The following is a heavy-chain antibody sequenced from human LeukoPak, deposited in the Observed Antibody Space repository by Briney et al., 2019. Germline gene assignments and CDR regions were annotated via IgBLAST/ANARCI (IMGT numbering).Heavy chain of an antibody. Sequence: GGSLRLSCAASGFIFSQYSMNWVRQAPGKGLEWVAVISYDGSNKYYADSVKGRFTISRDNSKNTLYLQMNSLRAEDTAVYYCARNERYFDYWGQGTLVTVSS. CDR2: ISYDGSNK. D-gene: IGHD1-1*01. V-gene: IGHV3-30-3*01. J-gene: IGHJ4*02. CDR1: GFIFSQYS. CDR3: ARNERYFDY.